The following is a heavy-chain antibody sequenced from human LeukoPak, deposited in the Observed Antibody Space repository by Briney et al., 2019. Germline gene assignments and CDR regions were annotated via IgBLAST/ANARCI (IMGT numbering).Heavy chain of an antibody. CDR2: IIPIFGTA. Sequence: SVKVSCKASGGTFSSYAISWVRQAPGQGLEWMGGIIPIFGTANYAQKLQGRVTITTDESTSTAYMELSSLRSEDTAVYYCAILAVAGPIDYWGQGTLVTVSS. D-gene: IGHD6-19*01. J-gene: IGHJ4*02. V-gene: IGHV1-69*05. CDR3: AILAVAGPIDY. CDR1: GGTFSSYA.